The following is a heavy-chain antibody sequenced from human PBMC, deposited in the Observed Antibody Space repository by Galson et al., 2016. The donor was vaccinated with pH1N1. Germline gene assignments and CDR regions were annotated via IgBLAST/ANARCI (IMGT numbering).Heavy chain of an antibody. CDR3: ARNMHLYCSSASCRVYYFDS. D-gene: IGHD2-2*01. V-gene: IGHV1-69*06. CDR2: IIPIFDTS. J-gene: IGHJ4*02. Sequence: SVKVSCKASGGIFNNYAINWVRQAPGHGLEWMGGIIPIFDTSDYAQKFQGRVTITADKSTSTAYMELNSLRSEDTAVYYCARNMHLYCSSASCRVYYFDSWGQGTLVTVSS. CDR1: GGIFNNYA.